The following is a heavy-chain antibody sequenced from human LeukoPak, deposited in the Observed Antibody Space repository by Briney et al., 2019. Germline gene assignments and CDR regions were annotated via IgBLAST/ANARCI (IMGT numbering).Heavy chain of an antibody. CDR3: AKQLWFGRNYGGNYYGMDV. J-gene: IGHJ6*02. D-gene: IGHD3-10*01. V-gene: IGHV3-23*01. CDR1: GFTFSSYA. Sequence: GGSLRLSCAASGFTFSSYAMSWVRQAPGKGLEWVSAISGSGGSTYYADSVKGRFTISRDNSKNTLYLQMNSLRAEDTAVYYCAKQLWFGRNYGGNYYGMDVWGQGATVTVSS. CDR2: ISGSGGST.